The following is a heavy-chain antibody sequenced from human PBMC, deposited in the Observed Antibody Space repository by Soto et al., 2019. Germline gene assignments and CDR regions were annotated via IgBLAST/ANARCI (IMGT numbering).Heavy chain of an antibody. J-gene: IGHJ4*02. V-gene: IGHV4-59*01. CDR2: IYYSGST. Sequence: TLSLTCTASGGSISNYYWSWIRQPPGKGLEWVGFIYYSGSTKYNPSLKSRVTISVDTSKNQFSLKLSSVTAADTAVYYCASVDGDYYDYWGQGTLVTVSS. D-gene: IGHD4-17*01. CDR1: GGSISNYY. CDR3: ASVDGDYYDY.